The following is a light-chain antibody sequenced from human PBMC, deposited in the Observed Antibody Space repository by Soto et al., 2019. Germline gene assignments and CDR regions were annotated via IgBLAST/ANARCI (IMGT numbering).Light chain of an antibody. CDR3: HQYASSPLT. Sequence: EIVLTQSPGTLSLSPGERAALSCRASQSVGKNFLGWYQQKPGQSPRLLIYHASNRATGIPGRFSGTASGTDFTLTISKLEPEDFAVYYCHQYASSPLTFGGGTKVEIK. CDR1: QSVGKNF. CDR2: HAS. V-gene: IGKV3-20*01. J-gene: IGKJ4*01.